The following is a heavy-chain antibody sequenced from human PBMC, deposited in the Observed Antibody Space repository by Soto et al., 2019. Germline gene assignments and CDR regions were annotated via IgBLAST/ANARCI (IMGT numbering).Heavy chain of an antibody. Sequence: GGSLRLSCAASGFTFSSYGMHWVRQAPGKGLEWVAVISYDGSNKYYADSVKGRFTISRDNSKNTLYLQMNSLRAEDTAVYYCAKGRGYYYYGMDVWGQGTTVTVSS. CDR1: GFTFSSYG. V-gene: IGHV3-30*18. J-gene: IGHJ6*02. CDR3: AKGRGYYYYGMDV. CDR2: ISYDGSNK. D-gene: IGHD1-26*01.